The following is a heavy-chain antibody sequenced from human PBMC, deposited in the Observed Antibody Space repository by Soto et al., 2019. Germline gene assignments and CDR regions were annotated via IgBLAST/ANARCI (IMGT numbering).Heavy chain of an antibody. J-gene: IGHJ4*02. CDR3: ARGKGSSWYIHFDY. CDR1: GFTFSSYS. Sequence: PGGSLRLSCAASGFTFSSYSMNWVRQAPGKGLEWVSYISSSSSTIYYADSVKGRFTISRDNAKNSLYLQMNSLRAEDTAVYYCARGKGSSWYIHFDYWGQGTLVTVSS. CDR2: ISSSSSTI. V-gene: IGHV3-48*04. D-gene: IGHD6-13*01.